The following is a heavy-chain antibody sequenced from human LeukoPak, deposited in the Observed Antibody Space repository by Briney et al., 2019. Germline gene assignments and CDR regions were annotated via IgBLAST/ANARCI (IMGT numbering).Heavy chain of an antibody. CDR1: GSTFSDYY. CDR3: ARDEGYSSSWYGYWFDP. Sequence: PGGSLRLSCAASGSTFSDYYMSWIRQAPGKGLEWVSYISSSGSTIYYADSVKGRFTISRDNAKNSLYLQMNSLRAEDTAVYYCARDEGYSSSWYGYWFDPWGQGTLVTVSS. CDR2: ISSSGSTI. J-gene: IGHJ5*02. D-gene: IGHD6-13*01. V-gene: IGHV3-11*04.